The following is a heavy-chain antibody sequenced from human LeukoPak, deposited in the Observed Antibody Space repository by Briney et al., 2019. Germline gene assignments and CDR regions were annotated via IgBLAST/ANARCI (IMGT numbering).Heavy chain of an antibody. CDR2: IRGDNGNT. D-gene: IGHD3-9*01. CDR3: ARVALLTGYYFFDY. CDR1: GYTFSSYG. J-gene: IGHJ4*02. Sequence: ASVKVSCKASGYTFSSYGISWVRQAPGQGLEWVGWIRGDNGNTNYAQKFQGRVTMTTDTSTSTVYMELKSLGSDETAVYYCARVALLTGYYFFDYWGQGTLVTVS. V-gene: IGHV1-18*01.